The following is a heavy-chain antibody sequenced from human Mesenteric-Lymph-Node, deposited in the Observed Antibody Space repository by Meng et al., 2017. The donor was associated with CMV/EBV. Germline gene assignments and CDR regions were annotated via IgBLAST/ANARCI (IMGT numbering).Heavy chain of an antibody. Sequence: VPGGSIIRSGGWSGARQAPGKGLDWYGEIYHCGSTADNPSLNSRISISVDKSKNQFSRKMSDVTAAYTAIYYCARIVITPGGTIDSWGQGTLVTVSS. CDR2: IYHCGST. CDR1: GGSIIRSGG. V-gene: IGHV4-4*02. D-gene: IGHD2-8*02. CDR3: ARIVITPGGTIDS. J-gene: IGHJ4*02.